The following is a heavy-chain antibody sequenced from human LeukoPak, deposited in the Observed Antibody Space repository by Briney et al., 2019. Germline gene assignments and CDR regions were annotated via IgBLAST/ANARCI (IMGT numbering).Heavy chain of an antibody. J-gene: IGHJ6*03. V-gene: IGHV4-59*11. CDR3: ARDGVVPAVLPHYYYYMDV. D-gene: IGHD2-2*01. CDR2: IYYSGST. Sequence: SETLSLTCTVSGGSIRSHYWSWIRQPPGKGLEWIGYIYYSGSTNYNPSLKSRVTISVDTSKNQFSLKLSSVTAADTAVYYCARDGVVPAVLPHYYYYMDVWGKGTTVTVSS. CDR1: GGSIRSHY.